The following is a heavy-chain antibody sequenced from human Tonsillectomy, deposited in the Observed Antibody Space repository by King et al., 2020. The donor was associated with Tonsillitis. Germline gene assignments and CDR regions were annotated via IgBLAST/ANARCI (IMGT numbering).Heavy chain of an antibody. Sequence: QLVQSGGGLVKPGGSLRLSCAASGFTFSDYYMSWIRQAPGKGLEWVSYISSSGSTIYYADSVKGRVTISRDNAKNSLYLQNNSLRAEVTAVYYCARDHYYDSSGYYRWGQGTLVTVSS. J-gene: IGHJ5*02. CDR2: ISSSGSTI. V-gene: IGHV3-11*01. CDR3: ARDHYYDSSGYYR. CDR1: GFTFSDYY. D-gene: IGHD3-22*01.